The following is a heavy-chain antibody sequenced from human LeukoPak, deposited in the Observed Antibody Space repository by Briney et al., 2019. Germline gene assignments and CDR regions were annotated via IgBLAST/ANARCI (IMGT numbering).Heavy chain of an antibody. V-gene: IGHV1-18*01. CDR2: ISAYNGNT. Sequence: ASVKVSCKASGYTFTSYGISWVRQAPGQGLEWMGWISAYNGNTNYAQKLQGGVTMTTDTSTSTAYMELRSLRSDDTAVYYCARGPDLRVTMIVVVIRGLDYWGQGTLVTVSS. D-gene: IGHD3-22*01. CDR1: GYTFTSYG. CDR3: ARGPDLRVTMIVVVIRGLDY. J-gene: IGHJ4*02.